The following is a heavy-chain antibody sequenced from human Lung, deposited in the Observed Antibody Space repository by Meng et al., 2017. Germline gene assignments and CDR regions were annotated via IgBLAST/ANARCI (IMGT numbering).Heavy chain of an antibody. CDR3: ARGPTTMAHDFDY. J-gene: IGHJ4*02. D-gene: IGHD4-11*01. CDR2: INHSGST. Sequence: QVQLEPWGSGLLKPSETLSLPCVVSGGSFSDYYWSWIRQPPGKGLEWIGEINHSGSTNYNPSLESRATISVDTSQNNLSLKLSSVTAADSAVYYCARGPTTMAHDFDYWGQGTLVTVSS. CDR1: GGSFSDYY. V-gene: IGHV4-34*01.